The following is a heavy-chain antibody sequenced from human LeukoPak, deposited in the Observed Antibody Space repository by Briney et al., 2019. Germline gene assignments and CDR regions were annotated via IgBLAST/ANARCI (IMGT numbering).Heavy chain of an antibody. Sequence: SETLSLTFAVYGGSFSGYYWSWIRQPPGKGLEWIGEINHSGSTNYNPSLKSRVTISVDTSKNQFSLKLSSVTAADTAVYYCARGHPNAYYDILTGYYKAWLFDYWGQGTLVTVSS. CDR2: INHSGST. CDR1: GGSFSGYY. CDR3: ARGHPNAYYDILTGYYKAWLFDY. V-gene: IGHV4-34*01. J-gene: IGHJ4*02. D-gene: IGHD3-9*01.